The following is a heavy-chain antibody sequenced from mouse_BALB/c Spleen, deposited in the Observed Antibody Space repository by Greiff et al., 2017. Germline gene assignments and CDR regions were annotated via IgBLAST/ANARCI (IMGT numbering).Heavy chain of an antibody. Sequence: EVKVVESGGGLVKPGGSLKLSCAASGFTFSDYYMYWVRQTPEKRLEWVATISDGGSYTYYPDSVKGRFTISRDNANNNLYLQMSSLNSKDTAMYYCASGEKLERGAMDYWGQGTSVTVSS. CDR1: GFTFSDYY. CDR3: ASGEKLERGAMDY. V-gene: IGHV5-4*02. J-gene: IGHJ4*01. D-gene: IGHD4-1*01. CDR2: ISDGGSYT.